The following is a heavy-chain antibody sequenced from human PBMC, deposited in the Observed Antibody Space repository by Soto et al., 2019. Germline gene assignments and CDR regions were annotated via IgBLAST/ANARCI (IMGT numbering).Heavy chain of an antibody. CDR1: GGTFSSHS. CDR2: IITMFGTT. D-gene: IGHD4-17*01. CDR3: AREVGYGDFSAALLD. V-gene: IGHV1-69*01. J-gene: IGHJ4*02. Sequence: VQLMQSGAEVKKPGSSVTVPCKISGGTFSSHSINWVRQAPGQGLEWMGGIITMFGTTDYARNFQGRVTITADQSTSTAYLDLRTLRSDDTAVYYCAREVGYGDFSAALLDWGQGTLVTVSS.